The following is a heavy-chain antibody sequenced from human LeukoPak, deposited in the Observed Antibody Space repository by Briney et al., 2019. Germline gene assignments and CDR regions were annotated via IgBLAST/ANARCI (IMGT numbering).Heavy chain of an antibody. CDR3: ARGSSYDFWSGYPFDY. CDR2: INTDGSST. Sequence: PGGSLRLSCAASGFTFSSFWMHWVRQAPGKGLVWVSRINTDGSSTSYADSVKGRFTISRDNSKNTLYLQMNSLRAEDTAVYYCARGSSYDFWSGYPFDYWGQGTLVTVSS. V-gene: IGHV3-74*01. D-gene: IGHD3-3*01. J-gene: IGHJ4*02. CDR1: GFTFSSFW.